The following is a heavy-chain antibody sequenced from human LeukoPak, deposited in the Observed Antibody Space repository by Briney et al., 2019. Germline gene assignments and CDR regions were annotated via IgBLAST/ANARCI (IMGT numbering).Heavy chain of an antibody. D-gene: IGHD5-12*01. J-gene: IGHJ4*02. CDR2: LHADGIER. V-gene: IGHV3-7*01. Sequence: QSGGSLRLSCAASGFTLSGYWMSWVRQAPGKGLEWVARLHADGIERYYVDPVKGRFTISRDNAKNSLHLQMYSLRLDDTAVYNCARGGYSFDYLGQGTLVTVSS. CDR1: GFTLSGYW. CDR3: ARGGYSFDY.